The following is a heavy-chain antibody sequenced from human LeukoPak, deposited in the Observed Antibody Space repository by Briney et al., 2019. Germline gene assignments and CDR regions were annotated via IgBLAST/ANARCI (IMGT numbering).Heavy chain of an antibody. CDR1: GFTVSSDS. CDR2: IYSGGST. V-gene: IGHV3-53*05. D-gene: IGHD3-16*01. Sequence: PGGSLRLSCTVSGFTVSSDSMSWVRQAPGKGLEWVSFIYSGGSTHYSDSVKGRFTISRDNAKKSLYLQMNSLRAEDTAVFYCARSRYDYIWGIDYWGQGTLVTISS. J-gene: IGHJ4*02. CDR3: ARSRYDYIWGIDY.